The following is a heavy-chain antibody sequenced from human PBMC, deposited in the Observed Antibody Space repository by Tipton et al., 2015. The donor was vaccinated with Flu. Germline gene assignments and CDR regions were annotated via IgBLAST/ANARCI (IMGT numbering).Heavy chain of an antibody. CDR3: ARDPGDLDYFDH. Sequence: TLSLTCTVSGGSMSSFYWTWIRQPAGKGLEWIGRMYVSGSTKYNPSLKSRVTMSVDTSKNQFSLKLSSVTAADTAVYYCARDPGDLDYFDHWGQGTLVTVSS. CDR1: GGSMSSFY. D-gene: IGHD7-27*01. V-gene: IGHV4-4*07. CDR2: MYVSGST. J-gene: IGHJ4*02.